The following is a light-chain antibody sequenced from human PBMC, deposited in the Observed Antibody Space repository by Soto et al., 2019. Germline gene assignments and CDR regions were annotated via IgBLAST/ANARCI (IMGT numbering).Light chain of an antibody. CDR1: RSFSSIY. V-gene: IGKV3-15*01. J-gene: IGKJ4*01. CDR2: GES. CDR3: QQYKNWPLLT. Sequence: EIVLTQSPGTLSLSPGERATLSCRASRSFSSIYLAWYQQKPFQAPRLLIYGESTRATGIPARCNGRWSGTEFTLTISSLQSEDFAVYYCQQYKNWPLLTFGGGAKVDI.